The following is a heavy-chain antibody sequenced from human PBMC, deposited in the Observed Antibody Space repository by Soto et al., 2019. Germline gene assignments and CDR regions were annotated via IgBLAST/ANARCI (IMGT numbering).Heavy chain of an antibody. Sequence: QVQLEQSGAEVKKPGASVKVSCKAPGYTFISYDINWVRHATGQGLEWMGWMNPNTGDTGYAQKFQGRVTMTRNTSINTANLELSSLRSDDTAVYFCARGDGYIFDYWGQGTLVTVSS. CDR1: GYTFISYD. J-gene: IGHJ4*02. V-gene: IGHV1-8*01. CDR3: ARGDGYIFDY. D-gene: IGHD5-12*01. CDR2: MNPNTGDT.